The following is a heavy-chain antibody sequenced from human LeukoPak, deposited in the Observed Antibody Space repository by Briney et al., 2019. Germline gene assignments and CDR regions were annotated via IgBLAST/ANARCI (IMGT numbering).Heavy chain of an antibody. CDR2: SNTDGTI. CDR1: GFTFSYYS. D-gene: IGHD3/OR15-3a*01. J-gene: IGHJ4*02. V-gene: IGHV3-48*01. Sequence: PGGSLRLSCAASGFTFSYYSMNWVRQAPGKGLEWISYSNTDGTISYADSVKGRFTISRDNAENSLYLQMNSLRVEDTAVYYCARDGRGPDYWGQGTLVTVSS. CDR3: ARDGRGPDY.